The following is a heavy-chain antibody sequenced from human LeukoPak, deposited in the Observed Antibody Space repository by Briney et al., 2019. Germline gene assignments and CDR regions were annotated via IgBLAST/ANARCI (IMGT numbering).Heavy chain of an antibody. J-gene: IGHJ3*02. CDR2: IIPIVGTA. D-gene: IGHD1-26*01. CDR3: ARGRIVGAMEAFDI. V-gene: IGHV1-69*05. Sequence: ASVKVSCKASGGTFSSYAISWVRQAPGQGLEWMGRIIPIVGTANYAQKFQGRVTITTDESTSTAYMELSSLRSGDTAVYYCARGRIVGAMEAFDIWGQGTMVTVSS. CDR1: GGTFSSYA.